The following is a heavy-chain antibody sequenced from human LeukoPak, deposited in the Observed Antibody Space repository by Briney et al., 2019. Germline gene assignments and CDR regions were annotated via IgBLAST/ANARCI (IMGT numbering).Heavy chain of an antibody. CDR3: AREGRYCSTWYRGWYFDY. CDR1: GFAFSSYA. J-gene: IGHJ4*02. D-gene: IGHD6-13*01. Sequence: PGGSLRLSCAASGFAFSSYAMSWVRQAPGKGLEWVSGLSGSGSTTYDADSVKGRFTISRDNSKKTLYLQVNSLRAEDTAMYFCAREGRYCSTWYRGWYFDYWGQGTLVTVSS. V-gene: IGHV3-23*01. CDR2: LSGSGSTT.